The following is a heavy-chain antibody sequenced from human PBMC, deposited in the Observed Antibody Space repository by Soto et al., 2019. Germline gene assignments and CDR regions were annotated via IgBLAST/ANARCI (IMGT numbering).Heavy chain of an antibody. V-gene: IGHV5-51*01. Sequence: GESLKISCKGSGYSFASYWIGWVRQMPGKGLEWMGIIYPGDSDTRYSPSFQGQVTISADKSISTAYLQWSSLKASDTAMYYCAGGGVRGVVTRTRDYYGMDVWGQGTTVTVSS. CDR3: AGGGVRGVVTRTRDYYGMDV. CDR2: IYPGDSDT. J-gene: IGHJ6*02. CDR1: GYSFASYW. D-gene: IGHD3-10*01.